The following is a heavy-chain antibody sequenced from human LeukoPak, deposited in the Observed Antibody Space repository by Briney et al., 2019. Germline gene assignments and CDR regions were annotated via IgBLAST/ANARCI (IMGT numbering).Heavy chain of an antibody. V-gene: IGHV1-46*03. CDR1: GYIFTSHY. CDR3: DRAAGALCDWGPDY. J-gene: IGHJ4*02. CDR2: INRSGGNT. D-gene: IGHD3-16*01. Sequence: GASVKVSCKASGYIFTSHYMHWVRQAPGQGLEWMGIINRSGGNTSYAQKFKGRVTMSSDTSTNTLYMELSSLRSDDTAVYYCDRAAGALCDWGPDYWGREPWSPSPQ.